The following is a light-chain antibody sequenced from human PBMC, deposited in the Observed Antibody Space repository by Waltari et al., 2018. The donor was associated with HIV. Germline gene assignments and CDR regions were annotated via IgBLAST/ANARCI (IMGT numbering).Light chain of an antibody. CDR3: QVWDGDSNHVV. Sequence: SYMLTPPPSVSVAPGETARITCEGDNVGRRSVQWYQQKAGQAPVLVIYYDIDRPSGIPERFSGSNSDNTATLTISRVEAGDEADYYCQVWDGDSNHVVFGGGTKLTVL. J-gene: IGLJ2*01. V-gene: IGLV3-21*04. CDR2: YDI. CDR1: NVGRRS.